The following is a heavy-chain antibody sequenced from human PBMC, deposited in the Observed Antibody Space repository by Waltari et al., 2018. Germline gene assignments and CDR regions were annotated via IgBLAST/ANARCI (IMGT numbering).Heavy chain of an antibody. CDR2: IKEDGWEE. J-gene: IGHJ4*02. V-gene: IGHV3-7*04. Sequence: EVQLVESGGGLVQPGGYLRLYCADSGFTFSSYWMTWVSQAQGKGLGWGASIKEDGWEEGYGGVVKGRFTISRDNARNSLYLQMNSLRAEDTAVYYCARDPTRKFDYWGQGTLVTASS. CDR1: GFTFSSYW. CDR3: ARDPTRKFDY.